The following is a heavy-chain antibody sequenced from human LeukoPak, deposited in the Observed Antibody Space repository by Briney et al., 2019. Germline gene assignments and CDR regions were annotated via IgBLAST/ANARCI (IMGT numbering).Heavy chain of an antibody. J-gene: IGHJ4*02. V-gene: IGHV3-33*08. Sequence: GGSLRLSCAASGFTFRDSAMDWVRQAPGKGLEWVALMWFDEDNKYYTDSVKGRFTISRDNSENTLYLQMNSLRVEDTAVYYCARDYQGSYFDYWGQGTLVTVSS. CDR2: MWFDEDNK. CDR3: ARDYQGSYFDY. D-gene: IGHD2-2*01. CDR1: GFTFRDSA.